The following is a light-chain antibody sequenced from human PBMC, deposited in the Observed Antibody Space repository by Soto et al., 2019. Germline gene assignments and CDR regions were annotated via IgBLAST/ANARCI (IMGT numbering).Light chain of an antibody. CDR3: QQSYSTPT. V-gene: IGKV1-39*01. CDR1: QSISTY. CDR2: DAS. J-gene: IGKJ3*01. Sequence: DIQRTQSPSSLPASVGDRVTITCRASQSISTYVNWYQQKAGKAPKLLIYDASSLYSGVPSRFSGSGSGTDFTLTISTLQPEDFATYYCQQSYSTPTFGPGTKVDIK.